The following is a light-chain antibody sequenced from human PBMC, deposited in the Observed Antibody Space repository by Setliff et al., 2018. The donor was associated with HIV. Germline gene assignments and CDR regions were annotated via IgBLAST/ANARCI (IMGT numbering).Light chain of an antibody. CDR2: GVR. J-gene: IGLJ3*02. V-gene: IGLV2-14*03. Sequence: QSALTQPASVSGSPGQSITISCTGTSSDVGGYNYVSWYQQHPGKAPKLIIYGVRNRPSGVSERFSGSKSGNTASLTISGLQSEDEADYYCAPWDDSLNAWVFGGGTKVTVL. CDR1: SSDVGGYNY. CDR3: APWDDSLNAWV.